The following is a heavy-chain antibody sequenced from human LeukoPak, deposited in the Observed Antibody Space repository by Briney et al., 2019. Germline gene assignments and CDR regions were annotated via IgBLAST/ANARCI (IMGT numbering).Heavy chain of an antibody. Sequence: SQTLSLTCAISGDSVSSNSAAWNWIRQSPSRGLEWLGRTYYRSKWYDDYAVSVKSRITIHPDTSKNQFSLQLNSVTPEDTAVYYCASSSLRGSDAFDIWGQGTMVTVSS. D-gene: IGHD3-16*01. CDR3: ASSSLRGSDAFDI. CDR1: GDSVSSNSAA. CDR2: TYYRSKWYD. J-gene: IGHJ3*02. V-gene: IGHV6-1*01.